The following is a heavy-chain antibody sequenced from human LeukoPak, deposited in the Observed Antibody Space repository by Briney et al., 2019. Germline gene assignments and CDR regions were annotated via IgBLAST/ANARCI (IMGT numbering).Heavy chain of an antibody. D-gene: IGHD3-16*01. V-gene: IGHV4-39*01. CDR1: GGSFNSDVYH. CDR2: FRNSGSA. J-gene: IGHJ4*02. Sequence: SETLSLTCTVSGGSFNSDVYHWAWIRQSPGKGLEWIGDFRNSGSAFYNPSLKGRISMSVDTSNNQFSLVMTSVTAADTAIYFCARRQPPYLSGLGAFDHWGQGILVTVAS. CDR3: ARRQPPYLSGLGAFDH.